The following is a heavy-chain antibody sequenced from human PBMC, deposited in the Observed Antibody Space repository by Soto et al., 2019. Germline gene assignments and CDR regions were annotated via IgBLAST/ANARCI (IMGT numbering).Heavy chain of an antibody. V-gene: IGHV4-59*01. CDR1: GGSISSYY. J-gene: IGHJ5*02. D-gene: IGHD5-12*01. CDR3: ARDPSGYVLNWFDP. CDR2: IYYSGST. Sequence: SETLSLTCTVSGGSISSYYWSWIRQPPGKGLEWIGYIYYSGSTNYNPSLKSRVTISVDTSKNQFSLKLSPVTAADTAVYYCARDPSGYVLNWFDPWGQGTLVTVSS.